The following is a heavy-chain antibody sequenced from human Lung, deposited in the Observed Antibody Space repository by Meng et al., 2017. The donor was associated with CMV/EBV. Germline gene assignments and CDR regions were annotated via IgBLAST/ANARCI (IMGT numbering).Heavy chain of an antibody. V-gene: IGHV4-31*03. J-gene: IGHJ5*02. CDR2: IHSSGST. D-gene: IGHD3-10*01. CDR3: ARASYGSGSPLGESWFDP. CDR1: GGSISSGGYY. Sequence: VQLQEAGPGRVKPSQTLSLTCTVAGGSISSGGYYRSWIRQHPGKGLEWIGYIHSSGSTYYNPSLRSRLTISVDTSKNQFSLKLSSVTAADTAVYYCARASYGSGSPLGESWFDPWGQGTLVTVSS.